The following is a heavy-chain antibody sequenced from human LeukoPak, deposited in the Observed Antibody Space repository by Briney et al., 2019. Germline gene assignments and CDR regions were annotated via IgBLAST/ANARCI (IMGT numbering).Heavy chain of an antibody. CDR2: ISAYNGNT. D-gene: IGHD5-18*01. V-gene: IGHV1-18*01. CDR3: AREHVDTAMVDPFYFDY. Sequence: ASVKVSCKASGYTFTSYGISWVRQAPGRGLEWMGWISAYNGNTNYAQKLQGRVTMTTDTSTSTAYMELRSLRSDDTAVYYCAREHVDTAMVDPFYFDYWGQGTLVTVSS. J-gene: IGHJ4*02. CDR1: GYTFTSYG.